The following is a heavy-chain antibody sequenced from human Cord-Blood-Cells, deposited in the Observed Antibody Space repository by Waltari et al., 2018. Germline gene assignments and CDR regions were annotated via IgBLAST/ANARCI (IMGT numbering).Heavy chain of an antibody. CDR3: ASQGDTAMVDY. D-gene: IGHD5-18*01. Sequence: QLQLQESGPGLVKPSETLSLTCTVSVGSISSSSYYWGWIRQPPGKGLEWIGSIYYSGSTYYNPSLKSRVTISVDTSKNQFSLKLSSVTAADTAVYYCASQGDTAMVDYWGQGTLVTVSS. V-gene: IGHV4-39*01. J-gene: IGHJ4*02. CDR1: VGSISSSSYY. CDR2: IYYSGST.